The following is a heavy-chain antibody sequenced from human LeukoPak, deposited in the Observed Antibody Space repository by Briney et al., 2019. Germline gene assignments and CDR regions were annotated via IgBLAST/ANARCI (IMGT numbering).Heavy chain of an antibody. CDR2: ISAYNGNT. D-gene: IGHD3-22*01. V-gene: IGHV1-18*01. Sequence: GASVKVSCKASGYTFTSYGISWVRQAPGQGLEWMGWISAYNGNTNYAQKLQGRVTMTTDTSTSTAYMELRSLRSDDTAVYYCARDEAQITMIVGPTPIDYWGQGTLVTVSS. CDR3: ARDEAQITMIVGPTPIDY. J-gene: IGHJ4*02. CDR1: GYTFTSYG.